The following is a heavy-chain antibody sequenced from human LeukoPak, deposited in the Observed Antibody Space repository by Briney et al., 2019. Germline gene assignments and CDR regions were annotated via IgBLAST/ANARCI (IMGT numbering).Heavy chain of an antibody. V-gene: IGHV3-23*01. CDR1: GFTFSSYA. CDR2: ISGSGGST. CDR3: AKDLQSGSYSFGAFDI. D-gene: IGHD1-26*01. Sequence: PGGSLRLSCAASGFTFSSYAMSWVRQAPGKGLEWVSAISGSGGSTYYADSVKGRFTISRDNSKNTLYLQMNSLRAEDTALYYCAKDLQSGSYSFGAFDIWGQGTMVTVSS. J-gene: IGHJ3*02.